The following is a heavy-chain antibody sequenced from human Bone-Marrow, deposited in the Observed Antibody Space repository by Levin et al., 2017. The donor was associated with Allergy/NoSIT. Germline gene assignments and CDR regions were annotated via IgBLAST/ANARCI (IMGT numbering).Heavy chain of an antibody. Sequence: GGSLRLSCAASGFTFSRYWMHWVRQAPGKGLGWVSRLNGDGSSTNYADSVKGRFTISRDNSKNTVYLQMNTLGVEDTAVYYCARDTAYGMDVWGQGTTVTVSS. CDR2: LNGDGSST. CDR3: ARDTAYGMDV. CDR1: GFTFSRYW. V-gene: IGHV3-74*01. J-gene: IGHJ6*02. D-gene: IGHD5-18*01.